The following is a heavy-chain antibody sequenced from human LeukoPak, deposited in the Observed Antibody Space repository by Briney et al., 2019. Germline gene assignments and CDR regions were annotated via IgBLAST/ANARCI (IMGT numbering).Heavy chain of an antibody. CDR1: GFTFSSYA. D-gene: IGHD4-23*01. J-gene: IGHJ6*03. CDR3: ARDGGMTTVVTLYYYYYMDV. Sequence: PGGPLRLSCAASGFTFSSYAMHWVRQAPGKGLEYVSAISSNGGSTYYANSVKGRFTISRDNSKNTLYLQMGSLRAEDMAVYYCARDGGMTTVVTLYYYYYMDVWGKGTTVTVSS. CDR2: ISSNGGST. V-gene: IGHV3-64*01.